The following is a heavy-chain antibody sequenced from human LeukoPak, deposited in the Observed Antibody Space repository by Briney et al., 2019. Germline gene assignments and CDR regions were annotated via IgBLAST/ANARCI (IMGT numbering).Heavy chain of an antibody. CDR3: TTDSFDI. Sequence: GGALRLSCAASGFTFSNYAMHWVRQAPGKGLEYVSGISSNGGSTYYANSVKGRFTISRDNSKNTLYLQMGSLRADDLAVYYCTTDSFDIWGQGTMVTVSS. CDR2: ISSNGGST. J-gene: IGHJ3*02. V-gene: IGHV3-64*01. CDR1: GFTFSNYA.